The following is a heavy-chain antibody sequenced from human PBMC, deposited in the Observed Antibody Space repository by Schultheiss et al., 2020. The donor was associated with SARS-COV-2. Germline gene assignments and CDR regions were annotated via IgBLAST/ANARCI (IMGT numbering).Heavy chain of an antibody. V-gene: IGHV3-30*07. Sequence: GGSLRLSCAASGFTFNNYAMHWVRQAPGKGLEWVAVISYDGSNKYYADSVKGRFTISRDNAKASLYLQMNSLRAEDTAVYYCARDREQQLLGGHYYYGMDVWGQGTTVTVSS. D-gene: IGHD6-13*01. CDR3: ARDREQQLLGGHYYYGMDV. CDR2: ISYDGSNK. J-gene: IGHJ6*02. CDR1: GFTFNNYA.